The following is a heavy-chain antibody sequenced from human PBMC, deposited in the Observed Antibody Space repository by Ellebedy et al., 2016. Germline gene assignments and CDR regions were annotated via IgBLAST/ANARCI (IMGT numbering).Heavy chain of an antibody. CDR2: IYYSGST. CDR1: GGSISSYY. CDR3: ARDRGNAFDI. V-gene: IGHV4-59*01. J-gene: IGHJ3*02. Sequence: GSLRLSXTVSGGSISSYYWSWIRQPPGKGLEWIGYIYYSGSTNYNPSLKSRVTISVDTSKNQFSLKLSSVTAADTAVYYCARDRGNAFDIWGQGTMVTVSS.